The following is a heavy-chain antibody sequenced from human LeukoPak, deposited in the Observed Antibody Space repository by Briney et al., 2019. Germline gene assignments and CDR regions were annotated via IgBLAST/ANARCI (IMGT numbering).Heavy chain of an antibody. CDR2: IYYSGST. J-gene: IGHJ6*02. CDR1: GGSISSYY. D-gene: IGHD2-2*01. CDR3: ARGQVVVVPAATRGHYYYYYGMDV. Sequence: SETLSLTCTVSGGSISSYYWSWIRQPPGKGLEYIGYIYYSGSTNYNPSLNSRVTISVDTSKNQFSLKLSSVTAADTAVYYCARGQVVVVPAATRGHYYYYYGMDVWGQGTTVTVSS. V-gene: IGHV4-59*12.